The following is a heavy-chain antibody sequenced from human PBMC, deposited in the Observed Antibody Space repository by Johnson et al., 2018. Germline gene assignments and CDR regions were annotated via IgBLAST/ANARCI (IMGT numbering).Heavy chain of an antibody. V-gene: IGHV4-59*01. CDR2: IYYSGST. Sequence: QVQLQESGPGLVKPSETLSLTCTVSGGSISSYYWSWIRQPPGKGLEWMGYIYYSGSTNYNPSLKSRVTISVETSKNQFSLKLSSVTAADPAGYYCARVRPPTRDFQHWGQGTLVTVSS. CDR1: GGSISSYY. CDR3: ARVRPPTRDFQH. J-gene: IGHJ1*01. D-gene: IGHD5-12*01.